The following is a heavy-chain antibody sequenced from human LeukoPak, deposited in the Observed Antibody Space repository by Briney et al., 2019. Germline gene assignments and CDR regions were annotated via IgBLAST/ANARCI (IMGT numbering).Heavy chain of an antibody. Sequence: GGSLRLSCAASGFTFSSYAMHWVRRAPGKGLEWVAVISYDGSNKYYADSVKGRLTISRDNSKNTLYLQMNSLRAEGTAVYYCARDLADSSGYYSYFDYWGQGTLVTVSS. CDR2: ISYDGSNK. V-gene: IGHV3-30-3*01. J-gene: IGHJ4*02. CDR1: GFTFSSYA. D-gene: IGHD3-22*01. CDR3: ARDLADSSGYYSYFDY.